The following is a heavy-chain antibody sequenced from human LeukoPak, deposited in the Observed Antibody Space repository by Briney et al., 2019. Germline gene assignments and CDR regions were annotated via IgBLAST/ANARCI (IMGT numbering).Heavy chain of an antibody. CDR3: ARDREYCSGGSCWDWFDP. D-gene: IGHD2-15*01. J-gene: IGHJ5*02. CDR1: GYTFTSYD. CDR2: MNPNSGNT. Sequence: ASVKVSCKASGYTFTSYDINWVRQATGQGLEWMGWMNPNSGNTGYAQKFQGRVTMTRNTSISTAYMELSSLRSEDTAVYYCARDREYCSGGSCWDWFDPWGQGTLVTVSS. V-gene: IGHV1-8*01.